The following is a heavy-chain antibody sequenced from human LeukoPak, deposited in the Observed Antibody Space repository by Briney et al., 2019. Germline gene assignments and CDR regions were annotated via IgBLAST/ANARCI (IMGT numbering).Heavy chain of an antibody. CDR1: GFTFSRYF. CDR2: INSSGANI. D-gene: IGHD3/OR15-3a*01. V-gene: IGHV3-21*06. CDR3: ARGAGLDHY. Sequence: GGSLRLSCVASGFTFSRYFMNWVRQAPGKGLEWFSSINSSGANIYYADSVKGRFVISRDNAKNSVYLQMNRLRGEDTAVYYCARGAGLDHYWGQGTLVTVSS. J-gene: IGHJ4*02.